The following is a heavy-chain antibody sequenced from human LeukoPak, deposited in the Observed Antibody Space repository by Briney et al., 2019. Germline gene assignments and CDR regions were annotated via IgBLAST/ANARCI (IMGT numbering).Heavy chain of an antibody. Sequence: ASVKVSCKASGYTFTSYDINWVRQATGQGLEWMGWMNPNSGNTGYAQKFQGRVTMTRNTSISTAYMELSSLRSEDTAVYYCARAVMEISYYYMDVWGKGTTITVSS. J-gene: IGHJ6*03. CDR3: ARAVMEISYYYMDV. CDR2: MNPNSGNT. CDR1: GYTFTSYD. V-gene: IGHV1-8*01. D-gene: IGHD3-16*01.